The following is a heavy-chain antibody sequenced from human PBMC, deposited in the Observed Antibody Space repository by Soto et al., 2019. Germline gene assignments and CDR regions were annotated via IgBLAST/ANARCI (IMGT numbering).Heavy chain of an antibody. J-gene: IGHJ6*02. CDR2: IYYSGST. CDR3: ARGRIVVVPAADYYYGMDV. D-gene: IGHD2-2*01. CDR1: GGSISSYY. V-gene: IGHV4-59*01. Sequence: QVQLQESGPGLVKPSETLSLTCTVSGGSISSYYWSWIRQPPGKGLEWIGYIYYSGSTNYNPSLKSRVTISVDTSKNQFSLKLSSVTAADTAVYYCARGRIVVVPAADYYYGMDVWGQGTTVTVSS.